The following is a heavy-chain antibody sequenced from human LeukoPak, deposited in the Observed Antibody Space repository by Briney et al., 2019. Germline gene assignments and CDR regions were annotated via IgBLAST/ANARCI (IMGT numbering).Heavy chain of an antibody. CDR3: AKDLGRYIAVAGYTFDY. Sequence: GGSLRLSCAASGFSFSSYWMTWVRQAPGKGPEWVANIKQDGIEKYSVDSVKGRFTISRDNAKNSVYLQMNSLRAEDTALYYCAKDLGRYIAVAGYTFDYWGQGTLVTVSS. V-gene: IGHV3-7*01. CDR1: GFSFSSYW. D-gene: IGHD6-19*01. CDR2: IKQDGIEK. J-gene: IGHJ4*02.